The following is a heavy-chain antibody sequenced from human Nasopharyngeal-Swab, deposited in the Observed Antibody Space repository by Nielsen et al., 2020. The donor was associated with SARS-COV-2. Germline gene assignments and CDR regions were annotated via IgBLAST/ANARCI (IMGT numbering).Heavy chain of an antibody. D-gene: IGHD2-15*01. V-gene: IGHV3-23*03. CDR1: GFTFSTYA. CDR2: IYSGGSTT. CDR3: VRDGGGFVVVVPATLYGMDV. Sequence: AGSLRLSCAASGFTFSTYAMSWVRQAPGKGLEWVTVIYSGGSTTYYADSVKGRFTISRDNAKNTLYLQMNSLRVEDTAVYFCVRDGGGFVVVVPATLYGMDVWGQGTTVTVSS. J-gene: IGHJ6*02.